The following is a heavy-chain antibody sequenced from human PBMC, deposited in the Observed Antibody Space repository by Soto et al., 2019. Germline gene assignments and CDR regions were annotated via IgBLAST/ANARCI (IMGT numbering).Heavy chain of an antibody. J-gene: IGHJ6*02. D-gene: IGHD6-19*01. Sequence: QVQLVQSGAEVKKPGASVKVSCKASGYTFTSYGISWVRQAPGQGLEWMGWISAYNGNTNYAQKPPGRVTMTTNTPTRTAYTELRSRRSDDTAVYYCATEQWLVHGYYYYGMDVGGHGTTVTVSS. CDR3: ATEQWLVHGYYYYGMDV. V-gene: IGHV1-18*04. CDR2: ISAYNGNT. CDR1: GYTFTSYG.